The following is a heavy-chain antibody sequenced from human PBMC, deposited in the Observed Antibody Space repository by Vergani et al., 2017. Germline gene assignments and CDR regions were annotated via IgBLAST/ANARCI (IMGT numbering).Heavy chain of an antibody. J-gene: IGHJ5*02. Sequence: QVQLQESGPGLVKSSETLSLTCSVSFDSIRNLYCNWIRQPPGKGLEWIGSIHYSENTNYNPSLKTRVTISVDTSKNQFSLKLSSVTAADTAVYYCARASVVVVPAAIYWFDPWGQGTLVTVSS. CDR1: FDSIRNLY. V-gene: IGHV4-59*11. D-gene: IGHD2-2*01. CDR2: IHYSENT. CDR3: ARASVVVVPAAIYWFDP.